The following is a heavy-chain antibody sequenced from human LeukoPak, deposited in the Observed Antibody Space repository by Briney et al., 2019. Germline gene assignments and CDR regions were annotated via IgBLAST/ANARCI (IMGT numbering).Heavy chain of an antibody. D-gene: IGHD3-10*01. Sequence: ASVKVSCKASGYTFTGYYMHWVRQAPGQGLEWMGWINPNSGGTNYAQKFQGGVTMTRDTSISTAYMELSRLRSDDTAVYYCARVTAIWFGESPNNWFDPWGQGTLVTVSS. CDR3: ARVTAIWFGESPNNWFDP. CDR2: INPNSGGT. CDR1: GYTFTGYY. J-gene: IGHJ5*02. V-gene: IGHV1-2*02.